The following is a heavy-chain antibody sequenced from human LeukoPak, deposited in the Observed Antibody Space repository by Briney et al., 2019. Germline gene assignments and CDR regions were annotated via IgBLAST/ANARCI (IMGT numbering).Heavy chain of an antibody. V-gene: IGHV3-21*01. CDR1: GFTFSSYS. CDR3: ARYLGVRFLEDPYYYYYGMDV. CDR2: ISSSSSYI. J-gene: IGHJ6*02. D-gene: IGHD3-3*01. Sequence: GGSLRLSCAASGFTFSSYSMNWVRQAPGKGLEWVSSISSSSSYIYYADSVKGRFTISRDNAKNSLYLQMNSLRAEDTAVYYCARYLGVRFLEDPYYYYYGMDVWGQGTTVTVSS.